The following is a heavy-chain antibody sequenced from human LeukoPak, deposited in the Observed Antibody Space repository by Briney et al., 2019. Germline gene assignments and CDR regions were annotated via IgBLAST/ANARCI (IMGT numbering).Heavy chain of an antibody. D-gene: IGHD6-25*01. Sequence: GSLRLSCAASGFTVSSNYMSWVRQAPGKGLEWVSVIYPGGSTYYADSVKGRFTISRHNSENTLDLQMNSLRVEDTAMYYCARGPWAADGGSIDGLDIWGQGTMVTVSS. V-gene: IGHV3-53*04. CDR3: ARGPWAADGGSIDGLDI. CDR1: GFTVSSNY. CDR2: IYPGGST. J-gene: IGHJ3*02.